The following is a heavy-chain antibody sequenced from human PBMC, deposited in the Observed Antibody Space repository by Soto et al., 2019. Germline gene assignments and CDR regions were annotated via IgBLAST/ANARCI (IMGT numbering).Heavy chain of an antibody. V-gene: IGHV1-8*01. CDR1: GYTFTNYD. CDR2: INPDSDNT. D-gene: IGHD2-2*01. J-gene: IGHJ6*02. CDR3: ARGRRYCTTTSCYPPALFPYGMDV. Sequence: GASVKVSCKTSGYTFTNYDINWVRQAAGQGLEWMGWINPDSDNTGYAQKFQGRVTMTRDTSIGTAYMELNSLRSEDTAVYYCARGRRYCTTTSCYPPALFPYGMDVWGQGTTVTVSS.